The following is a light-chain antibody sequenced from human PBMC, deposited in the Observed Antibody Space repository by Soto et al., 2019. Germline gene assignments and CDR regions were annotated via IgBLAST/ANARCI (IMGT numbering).Light chain of an antibody. Sequence: EIVLTQSPGTLSLPPGERATLSCRASQSVSSSYIAWYQPKPGQAPRLLIYGASNRATGIPDRFSGSGSGTDFTLTISRLEPEDSAVYYCQQYGSSSGTFGQGTKLEIK. CDR2: GAS. CDR3: QQYGSSSGT. CDR1: QSVSSSY. J-gene: IGKJ2*01. V-gene: IGKV3-20*01.